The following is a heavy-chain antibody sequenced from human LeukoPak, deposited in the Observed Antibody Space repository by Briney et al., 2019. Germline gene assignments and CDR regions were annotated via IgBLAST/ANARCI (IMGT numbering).Heavy chain of an antibody. CDR1: GGSFSGYY. CDR2: INHSGST. Sequence: PSETLSLTCAVYGGSFSGYYWSWIRQPPGKGLEWIGEINHSGSTNYNPSLKSRVTISVDTSENQFSLKLSSVTAADTAVYYCARGRAGYSSSWYLRGYYMDVWGKGTTVTVSS. D-gene: IGHD6-13*01. J-gene: IGHJ6*03. V-gene: IGHV4-34*01. CDR3: ARGRAGYSSSWYLRGYYMDV.